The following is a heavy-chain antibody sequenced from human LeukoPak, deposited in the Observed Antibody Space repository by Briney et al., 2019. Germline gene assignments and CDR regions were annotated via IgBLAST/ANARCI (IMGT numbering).Heavy chain of an antibody. CDR1: GFTFSSYG. CDR3: ARVFTSGYYDSSGYALFDY. V-gene: IGHV3-48*04. J-gene: IGHJ4*02. D-gene: IGHD3-22*01. CDR2: ISSSGSTI. Sequence: GGSLRLSCAASGFTFSSYGMHWVRQAPGKGLEWVSYISSSGSTIYYADSVKGRFTISRDNAKNSLYLQMNSLRAEDTAVYYCARVFTSGYYDSSGYALFDYWGQGTLVTVSS.